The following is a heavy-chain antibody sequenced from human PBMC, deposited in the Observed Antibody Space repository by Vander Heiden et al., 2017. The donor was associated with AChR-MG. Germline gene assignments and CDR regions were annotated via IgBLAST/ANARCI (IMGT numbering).Heavy chain of an antibody. CDR3: ASLNSTTLAVALDY. CDR1: GFTFSDYY. D-gene: IGHD6-19*01. CDR2: ISSSGSTI. J-gene: IGHJ4*02. V-gene: IGHV3-11*01. Sequence: QVQLVESGGGLVKPGGSLRLSCAASGFTFSDYYMGWIRQAPGKGLEWVSYISSSGSTIYYADSVKGRFTISRDNAENSLYLQMNSLRAEDTAVYYCASLNSTTLAVALDYWGQGTLVTVSS.